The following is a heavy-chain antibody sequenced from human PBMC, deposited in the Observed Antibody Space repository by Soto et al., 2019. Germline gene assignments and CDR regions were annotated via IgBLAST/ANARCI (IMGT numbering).Heavy chain of an antibody. D-gene: IGHD3-16*02. J-gene: IGHJ4*02. Sequence: PGGSLRLSCAASGFTFSSYAMSWVRQAPGKGLEWVSAISGSGGSTYYADSVKGRFTISRDNSKNTLYLQMNSLRAEDTAVYYCATYIWGSYRPYYFDYWGQGTLVTVSS. V-gene: IGHV3-23*01. CDR3: ATYIWGSYRPYYFDY. CDR2: ISGSGGST. CDR1: GFTFSSYA.